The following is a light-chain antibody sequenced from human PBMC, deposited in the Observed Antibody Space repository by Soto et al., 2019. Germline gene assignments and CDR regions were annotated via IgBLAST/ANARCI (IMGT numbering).Light chain of an antibody. J-gene: IGKJ2*01. Sequence: DIQMTQPPSTLSASVGDRVTITCRASESISLWLAWFQQKPGKAPKLLIYKASTLASEVPSRFSGSGSGTEFTLTIRSLQPDDFAIYYCQHYNSFPYTFGQGTKVDI. CDR1: ESISLW. CDR2: KAS. CDR3: QHYNSFPYT. V-gene: IGKV1-5*03.